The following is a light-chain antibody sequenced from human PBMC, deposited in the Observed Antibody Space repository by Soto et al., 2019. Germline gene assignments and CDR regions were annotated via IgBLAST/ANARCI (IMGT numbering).Light chain of an antibody. J-gene: IGKJ5*01. CDR3: QQYENSSIT. CDR2: DAS. V-gene: IGKV1-33*01. CDR1: QDIRNY. Sequence: DIQMTQSPSSLSASVGDRVTITCQASQDIRNYLNWYQQKPGKAPKLLIYDASNLETGVPSRFSGSGSGTDFTFTISSLQPEDIATYYCQQYENSSITFGQGTRLEIK.